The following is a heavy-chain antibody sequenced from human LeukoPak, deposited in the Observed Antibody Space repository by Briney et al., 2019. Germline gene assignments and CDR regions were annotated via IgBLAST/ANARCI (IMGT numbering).Heavy chain of an antibody. V-gene: IGHV4-61*02. CDR3: ARDTALRTFDI. CDR2: IYTSGSTINNPSLKNT. D-gene: IGHD2-2*01. Sequence: PSETLSLTCTVSGDSMSSGSYYWTWIRQPAGKGLEWIGRIYTSGSTINNPSLKNTNYNPSLKSRLTMSVDRSKNQFSLKMTSVAAADTAMYYCARDTALRTFDIWGQGTMVTVSS. CDR1: GDSMSSGSYY. J-gene: IGHJ3*02.